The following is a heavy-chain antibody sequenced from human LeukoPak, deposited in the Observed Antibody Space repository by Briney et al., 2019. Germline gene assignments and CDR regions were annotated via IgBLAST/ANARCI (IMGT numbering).Heavy chain of an antibody. D-gene: IGHD5-18*01. V-gene: IGHV3-74*01. CDR2: IKFDGSST. Sequence: SGGSVRLSCAASGFTFSTYWMHWVRQAPGKGLVWVSRIKFDGSSTTYADSEKGRFTISRDNAKNTLYLQMNSLRAEDTAVYYCARGAEGHNYGEFDRWGQGTLVTVSS. CDR1: GFTFSTYW. CDR3: ARGAEGHNYGEFDR. J-gene: IGHJ5*02.